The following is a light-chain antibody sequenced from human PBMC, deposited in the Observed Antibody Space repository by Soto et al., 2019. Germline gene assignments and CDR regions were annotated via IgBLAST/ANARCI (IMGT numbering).Light chain of an antibody. Sequence: DIPMTQSPSTLSASVGDRVTITCRASQSISSWLAWYQQKPGKAPKLLIYKASSLESGVPSRFSGSGSGTEFTLAISSRQPDDFATYYCQQYNRYTGTFGQGTK. CDR3: QQYNRYTGT. V-gene: IGKV1-5*03. CDR2: KAS. J-gene: IGKJ1*01. CDR1: QSISSW.